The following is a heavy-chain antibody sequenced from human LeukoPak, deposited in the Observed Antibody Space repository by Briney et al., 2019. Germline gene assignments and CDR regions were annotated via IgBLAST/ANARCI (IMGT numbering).Heavy chain of an antibody. Sequence: KDGESLKIPCKGSGYSFTSYWIGWVRQMPGKGLEWMGIIYPGDSDTRYSPSFQGQVTISADKSISTAYLQWSSLKASDTAMYYCARYTDSGSYYLYFDYWGQGTLVTVSS. V-gene: IGHV5-51*01. CDR2: IYPGDSDT. D-gene: IGHD1-26*01. J-gene: IGHJ4*02. CDR1: GYSFTSYW. CDR3: ARYTDSGSYYLYFDY.